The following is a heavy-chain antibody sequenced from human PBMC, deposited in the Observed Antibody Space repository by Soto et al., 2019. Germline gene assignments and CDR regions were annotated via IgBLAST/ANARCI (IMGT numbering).Heavy chain of an antibody. D-gene: IGHD2-2*02. CDR3: ASVTRTCISTSCYRYYYGMDV. Sequence: SETLSLTCTVPGGSVSSCSYYWSWIRQPPGKGLEWIGYIYYSGSTNYNPSLKSRVTISVDTSKNQFSLKLSSVTAADTAVYYCASVTRTCISTSCYRYYYGMDVWGQGTTVTVSS. CDR1: GGSVSSCSYY. J-gene: IGHJ6*02. V-gene: IGHV4-61*01. CDR2: IYYSGST.